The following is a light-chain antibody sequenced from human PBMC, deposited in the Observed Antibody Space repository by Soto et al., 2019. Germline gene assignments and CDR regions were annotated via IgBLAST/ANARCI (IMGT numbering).Light chain of an antibody. CDR2: DAS. Sequence: EIVLTQSPATLSLSPWERATLSCRASQSVSSYLAWYQQKPGQAPRLLIYDASNRATGIPARFSGSGSGTDFTLTISSLEPEDFAVYYCQQRSNCCTFGQGTRLEIK. CDR3: QQRSNCCT. CDR1: QSVSSY. J-gene: IGKJ5*01. V-gene: IGKV3-11*01.